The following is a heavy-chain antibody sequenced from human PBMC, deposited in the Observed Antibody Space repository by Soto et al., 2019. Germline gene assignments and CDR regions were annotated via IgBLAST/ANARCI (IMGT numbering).Heavy chain of an antibody. D-gene: IGHD6-19*01. V-gene: IGHV1-69*13. CDR1: GGTFSSYA. J-gene: IGHJ1*01. CDR2: VVPILGTA. Sequence: GASVKVSCKASGGTFSSYAISWARQAPGEGLEWMGGVVPILGTAHYAQKYQGRVTITADESTSTAYMELSSLRSEDTAVYYCASSSFGPTSSGWYGYQHWGQGTLVTVSS. CDR3: ASSSFGPTSSGWYGYQH.